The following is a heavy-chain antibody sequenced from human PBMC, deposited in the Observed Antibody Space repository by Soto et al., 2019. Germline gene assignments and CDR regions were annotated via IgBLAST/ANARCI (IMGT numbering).Heavy chain of an antibody. CDR2: IYYSGST. CDR3: ARHKGAARRNWFDP. Sequence: QVQLQESGPGLVKPSETLSLTCTVSGGSISSYYWSWIRQPPGKGLEWIGYIYYSGSTNYNPSLKSRVTISVDTSKNQFSLKLSSVTAADTAVYYCARHKGAARRNWFDPWGQGTLVTVSS. V-gene: IGHV4-59*08. CDR1: GGSISSYY. D-gene: IGHD6-6*01. J-gene: IGHJ5*02.